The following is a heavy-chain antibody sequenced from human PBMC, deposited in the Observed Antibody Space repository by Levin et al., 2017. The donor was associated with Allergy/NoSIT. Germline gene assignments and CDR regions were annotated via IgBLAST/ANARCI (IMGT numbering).Heavy chain of an antibody. CDR1: GFSLSTSGVG. CDR3: AHFSDYGGLWDGWFDP. D-gene: IGHD4-23*01. Sequence: SGPTLVKPTQTLTLTCTFSGFSLSTSGVGVGWIRQPPGKALEWLALIYWDDDKRYSPSLKSRLTITKDTSKNQVVLTMTNMDPVDTATYYCAHFSDYGGLWDGWFDPWGQGTLVTVSS. CDR2: IYWDDDK. V-gene: IGHV2-5*02. J-gene: IGHJ5*02.